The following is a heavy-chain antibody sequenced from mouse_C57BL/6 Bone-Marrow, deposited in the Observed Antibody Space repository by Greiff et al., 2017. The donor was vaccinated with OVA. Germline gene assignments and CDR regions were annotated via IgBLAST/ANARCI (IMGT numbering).Heavy chain of an antibody. CDR3: AGSHVRAMDY. J-gene: IGHJ4*01. CDR1: GYTFTSYW. D-gene: IGHD2-14*01. V-gene: IGHV1-7*01. CDR2: INPSSGYT. Sequence: QVQLQQSGADLAKPGASVKLSCKASGYTFTSYWMHWVKQRPGQGLEWIGYINPSSGYTKYNQKFKDKATLTAVKSSSTASMQLSSLSYEDAAVSYCAGSHVRAMDYWGQGTSVTVSS.